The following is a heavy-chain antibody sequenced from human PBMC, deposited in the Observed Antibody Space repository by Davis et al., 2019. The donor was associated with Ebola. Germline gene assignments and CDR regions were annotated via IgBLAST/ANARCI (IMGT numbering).Heavy chain of an antibody. CDR3: ASASMVRGVRADY. CDR2: VYHSGST. V-gene: IGHV4-4*02. Sequence: MPSETLSLTCAVSGGSISSSNWWIWVRQPPGKGLEWIGDVYHSGSTNYNPPLKSRVTISVDKSRNQFSLKLSSVTAADTAVYYCASASMVRGVRADYWGQGTLVTVSS. J-gene: IGHJ4*02. D-gene: IGHD3-10*01. CDR1: GGSISSSNW.